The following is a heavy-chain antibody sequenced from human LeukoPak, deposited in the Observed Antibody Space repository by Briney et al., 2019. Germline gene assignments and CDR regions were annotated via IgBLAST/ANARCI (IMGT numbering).Heavy chain of an antibody. CDR3: ARQTTPYYYDSSGYYAFDI. V-gene: IGHV5-51*01. Sequence: GESLKISCKGSGYSLTSYWIGWVRQMPGKGLEWMGIIYPGDSDTRYSPSFQGQVTISADKSISTAYLQWSSLKASDTAMYYCARQTTPYYYDSSGYYAFDIWGQGTMVTVSS. D-gene: IGHD3-22*01. CDR1: GYSLTSYW. J-gene: IGHJ3*02. CDR2: IYPGDSDT.